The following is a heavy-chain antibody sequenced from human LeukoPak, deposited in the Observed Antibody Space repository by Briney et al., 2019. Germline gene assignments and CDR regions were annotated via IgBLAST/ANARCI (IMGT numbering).Heavy chain of an antibody. CDR1: GHTFTDYY. J-gene: IGHJ6*03. Sequence: ASVKISCKVSGHTFTDYYMHWVQQAPGKGLEWMGLVDPEDGETIYAEKFQGRVTITADTSTDTAYMELSSLRSEDTAVYYCATRATGTKHYYYYMDVWGKGTTVTVSS. D-gene: IGHD1-1*01. CDR3: ATRATGTKHYYYYMDV. CDR2: VDPEDGET. V-gene: IGHV1-69-2*01.